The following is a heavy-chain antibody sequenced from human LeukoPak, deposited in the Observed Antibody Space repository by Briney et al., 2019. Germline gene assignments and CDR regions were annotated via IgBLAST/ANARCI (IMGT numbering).Heavy chain of an antibody. CDR2: IKPNSGDT. CDR1: GYTFTSYY. J-gene: IGHJ6*03. CDR3: AKAAAGSQHSYYYYYYLDV. Sequence: ASVKVSCKASGYTFTSYYMHWVRQAPGQGLEWMGWIKPNSGDTDYAHKFQGRVTMTRDTSISTAYMELSRLRSDDTAVYYCAKAAAGSQHSYYYYYYLDVWGTGTTVTISS. V-gene: IGHV1-2*02. D-gene: IGHD6-13*01.